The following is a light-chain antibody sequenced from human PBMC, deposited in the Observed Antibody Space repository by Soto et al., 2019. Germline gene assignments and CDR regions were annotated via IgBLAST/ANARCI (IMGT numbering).Light chain of an antibody. Sequence: QSALTQPASVSGSPGQSITISCTGTSSDVGGYNYVSWYQQHPGKAPKLMIYDVSNRPSGVSNRFSGSKSGNTASLTISGRKAEDEADYYGSSYTSSSTLVVVGGGTNLTVL. CDR1: SSDVGGYNY. CDR3: SSYTSSSTLVV. J-gene: IGLJ2*01. V-gene: IGLV2-14*01. CDR2: DVS.